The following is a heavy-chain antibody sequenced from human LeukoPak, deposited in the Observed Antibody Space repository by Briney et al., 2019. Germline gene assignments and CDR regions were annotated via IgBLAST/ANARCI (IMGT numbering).Heavy chain of an antibody. CDR1: GYTFTDYY. V-gene: IGHV1-69-2*01. Sequence: ASVKVSCKVSGYTFTDYYMHWVQQAPGKGLEWMGLVDPEDGETIYAEKFQGRVTITADTSTDTAYMELSSLRSEDTAVYYCARGPLNYYYYYMDVWGKGTTVTVSS. CDR3: ARGPLNYYYYYMDV. J-gene: IGHJ6*03. CDR2: VDPEDGET.